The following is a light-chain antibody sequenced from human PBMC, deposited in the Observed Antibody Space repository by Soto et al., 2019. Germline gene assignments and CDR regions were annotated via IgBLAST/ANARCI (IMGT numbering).Light chain of an antibody. J-gene: IGKJ4*01. V-gene: IGKV3-20*01. Sequence: EIVLTQSPGTLSLSPGERATLSCRASQTVRTNYLAWFQHKPGQAPRLLIYGASSRATGIPDRFSGSGSGTDCTLTINRLEPEAFAVYFCQQYSDSPLTFGGGTKVEIK. CDR3: QQYSDSPLT. CDR2: GAS. CDR1: QTVRTNY.